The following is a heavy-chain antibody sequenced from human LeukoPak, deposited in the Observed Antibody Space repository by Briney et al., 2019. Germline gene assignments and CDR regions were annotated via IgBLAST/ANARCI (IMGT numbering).Heavy chain of an antibody. V-gene: IGHV3-23*01. Sequence: GGSLRLSCAASGFSLSNAWMNWVRQAPGKGLEWVSAISGSGGSTYYADSVKGRFTISRDNSKHTLYLQMSSLRAEDTAVYYCATVAAHWYWGQGTLVTVSS. CDR1: GFSLSNAW. CDR2: ISGSGGST. D-gene: IGHD6-19*01. CDR3: ATVAAHWY. J-gene: IGHJ4*02.